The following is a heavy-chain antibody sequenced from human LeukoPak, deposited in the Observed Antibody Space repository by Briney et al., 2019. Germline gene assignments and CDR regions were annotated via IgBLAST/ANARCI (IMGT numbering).Heavy chain of an antibody. CDR2: ISGSGGST. J-gene: IGHJ4*02. V-gene: IGHV3-23*01. Sequence: GGSLRLSCAASGFTFSSYAMSWVRQAPGKGLEWVSAISGSGGSTYYADSVKGRFTISRDNSKNTLYLQMNSLRAEDTAVYYCAKALLGITMIASPIDYWGQGTLVTVSS. CDR1: GFTFSSYA. D-gene: IGHD3-22*01. CDR3: AKALLGITMIASPIDY.